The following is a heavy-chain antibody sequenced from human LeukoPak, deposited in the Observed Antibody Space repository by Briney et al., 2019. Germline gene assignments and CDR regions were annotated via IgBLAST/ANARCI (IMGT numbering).Heavy chain of an antibody. D-gene: IGHD6-19*01. CDR1: GFTFSSYG. CDR3: ASGSGWYPPHYYYYYMDV. V-gene: IGHV3-23*01. Sequence: GGSLRLSCAASGFTFSSYGMSWVRQAPGKGLEWVSAISGSGGSTYYADSVKGRFTISRDNSKNTLYLRMNSLRAEDTAVYYCASGSGWYPPHYYYYYMDVWGKGTTVTISS. CDR2: ISGSGGST. J-gene: IGHJ6*03.